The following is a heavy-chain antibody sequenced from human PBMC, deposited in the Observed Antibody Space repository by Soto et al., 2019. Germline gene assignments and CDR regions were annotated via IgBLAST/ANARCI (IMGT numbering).Heavy chain of an antibody. CDR2: ISDSGST. CDR3: ARHRSGSRYVDY. J-gene: IGHJ4*02. D-gene: IGHD3-22*01. V-gene: IGHV4-34*01. CDR1: GGSRSGYY. Sequence: PXATLSLTCPVFGGSRSGYYWIWIRQSPEKGLEWIGEISDSGSTKYNPSLKGRVTILLDTSENQFSLRLNSVTAADTAVYYYARHRSGSRYVDYCGQGFQVTVPS.